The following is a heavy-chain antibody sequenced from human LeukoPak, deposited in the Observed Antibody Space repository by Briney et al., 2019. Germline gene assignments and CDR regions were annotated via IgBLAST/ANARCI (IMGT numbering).Heavy chain of an antibody. J-gene: IGHJ3*02. D-gene: IGHD1-26*01. V-gene: IGHV1-3*01. CDR3: AKVSSSGTYSWAGLDDAFDI. CDR2: INAGNGNT. Sequence: ASVKVSCKASGYTFTSYAMHRVRQAPGQRLEWMGWINAGNGNTKYSQEFQGRVTMTRDTSISTAYMELSRLRSDDTAVYYCAKVSSSGTYSWAGLDDAFDIWGQGTLVTVSS. CDR1: GYTFTSYA.